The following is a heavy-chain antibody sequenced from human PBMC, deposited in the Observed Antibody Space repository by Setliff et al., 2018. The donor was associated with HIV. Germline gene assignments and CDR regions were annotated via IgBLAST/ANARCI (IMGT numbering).Heavy chain of an antibody. V-gene: IGHV4-59*01. J-gene: IGHJ5*02. CDR2: IYYSGST. CDR1: GGSMSSYH. D-gene: IGHD3-10*01. CDR3: ARAVTMVRGVIVQFDP. Sequence: ASETLSLTCTVSGGSMSSYHWSWIRQPPGKGLEWIGYIYYSGSTNYNPSLKSRVTISVDTSKNQFSLKLSSVTAADTAVYYCARAVTMVRGVIVQFDPWGQGTLVTVSS.